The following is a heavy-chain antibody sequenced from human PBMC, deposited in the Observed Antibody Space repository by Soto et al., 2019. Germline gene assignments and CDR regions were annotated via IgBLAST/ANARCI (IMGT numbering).Heavy chain of an antibody. D-gene: IGHD6-13*01. V-gene: IGHV4-39*07. Sequence: SETLSLTCTVSGGSISSSSYYWGWIRQPPGKGLEWIGSIYYSGSTYYNPSLKSRVTISVDTSKNQFSLKLSSVTAADTAVYYCARDGEAAPVDYWGQGTLVTVSS. J-gene: IGHJ4*02. CDR3: ARDGEAAPVDY. CDR1: GGSISSSSYY. CDR2: IYYSGST.